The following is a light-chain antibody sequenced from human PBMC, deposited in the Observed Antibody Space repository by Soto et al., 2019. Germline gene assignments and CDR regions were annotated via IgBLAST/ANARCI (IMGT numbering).Light chain of an antibody. Sequence: EIVMTQSPATLSVSPGERATLSCRASQSVGTNLAWFQQRPGQAPRLLIYGASTRATGIPARFSGSGSGTEFTLTISSLQSEDFAVYYCQQYNKWPPITVGQGTRLEIK. CDR2: GAS. CDR1: QSVGTN. CDR3: QQYNKWPPIT. V-gene: IGKV3-15*01. J-gene: IGKJ5*01.